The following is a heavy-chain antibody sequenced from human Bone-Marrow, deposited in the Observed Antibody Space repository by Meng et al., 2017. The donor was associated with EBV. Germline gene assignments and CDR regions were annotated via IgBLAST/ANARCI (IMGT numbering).Heavy chain of an antibody. V-gene: IGHV1-18*01. Sequence: QVQLVQSGAEVKKPGSSVKVSCKASGGTFSSYAISWVRQAPGQGLEWMGWISSSKGNTEYAQKFQGRVTMTTDTSTSTANMELRSLRSDDTAVYFCARESTPYLMRWDDAFDIWGQGTVVNVSS. CDR1: GGTFSSYA. J-gene: IGHJ3*02. CDR2: ISSSKGNT. CDR3: ARESTPYLMRWDDAFDI. D-gene: IGHD2-15*01.